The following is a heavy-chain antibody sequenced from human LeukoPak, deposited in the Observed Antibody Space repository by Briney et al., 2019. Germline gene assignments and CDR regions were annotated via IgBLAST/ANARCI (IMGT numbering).Heavy chain of an antibody. CDR1: GGTFSSYA. V-gene: IGHV1-69*13. CDR2: IIPIFGTA. CDR3: ARSPQLLSWFGP. Sequence: SVKVSCKASGGTFSSYAISWVRQAPGQGLEWMGGIIPIFGTANYAQKFQGRVTITADESTSTAYMELSSLRSEDTAVYYCARSPQLLSWFGPWGQGTLVTVSS. J-gene: IGHJ5*02. D-gene: IGHD2-2*01.